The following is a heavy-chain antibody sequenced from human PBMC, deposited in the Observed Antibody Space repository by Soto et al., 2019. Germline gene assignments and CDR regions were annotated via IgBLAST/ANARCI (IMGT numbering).Heavy chain of an antibody. Sequence: EVQLLESGGGLVQPGGSLRLSCAASGFTFSSYAMSWVRQAPGKGLEWVSAISGSGGSTYYADSVKGRFTISRDNSKNPLYLQMNSLRAEDTAVYYCAKDLSEKVRGVITYDAFDIWGQGTMVTVSS. CDR2: ISGSGGST. CDR3: AKDLSEKVRGVITYDAFDI. J-gene: IGHJ3*02. CDR1: GFTFSSYA. D-gene: IGHD3-10*01. V-gene: IGHV3-23*01.